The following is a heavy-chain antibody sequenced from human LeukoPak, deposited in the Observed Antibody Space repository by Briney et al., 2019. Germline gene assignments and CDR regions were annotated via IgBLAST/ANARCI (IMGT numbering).Heavy chain of an antibody. CDR2: IYDSGST. D-gene: IGHD2-2*01. J-gene: IGHJ6*03. CDR3: ARDQICSSTSCYRGASYYYYMDV. V-gene: IGHV4-59*01. Sequence: PSETLSLTCTVSGGSISSYYWSWIRQPPGKGLEWIGYIYDSGSTKYNPSLKSRVTISVDTSKNQFSLKLSSVTAADTAVYYCARDQICSSTSCYRGASYYYYMDVWGKGTTVTVSS. CDR1: GGSISSYY.